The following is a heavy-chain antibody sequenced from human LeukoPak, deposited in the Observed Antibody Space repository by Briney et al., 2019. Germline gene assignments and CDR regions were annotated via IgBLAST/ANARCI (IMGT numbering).Heavy chain of an antibody. V-gene: IGHV1-69*13. CDR1: GGTFSSYA. D-gene: IGHD5-18*01. Sequence: ASVKVSCKASGGTFSSYAISWVRQAPGQGLEWMGGIIPIFGTANYAQKFQGRVTITADESTSTAYMELSSLRSEDTAVYYCARPAGLPHNWFDPWGQGTLVTVS. CDR3: ARPAGLPHNWFDP. J-gene: IGHJ5*02. CDR2: IIPIFGTA.